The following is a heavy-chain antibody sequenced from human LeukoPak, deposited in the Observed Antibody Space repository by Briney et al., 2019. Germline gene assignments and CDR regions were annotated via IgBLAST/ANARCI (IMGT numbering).Heavy chain of an antibody. D-gene: IGHD6-13*01. V-gene: IGHV4-59*01. J-gene: IGHJ2*01. CDR2: IYYSGSTNSGST. CDR1: GGSINSYY. Sequence: SETLSLTCTVSGGSINSYYWNWIRQPPGKGLEWIGYIYYSGSTNSGSTNYNPSLKSRVTISVDTSKNQFSLKLSSVTAADTAVYYCARVYYSNSYDYWYFDLWGRGTLVTVSS. CDR3: ARVYYSNSYDYWYFDL.